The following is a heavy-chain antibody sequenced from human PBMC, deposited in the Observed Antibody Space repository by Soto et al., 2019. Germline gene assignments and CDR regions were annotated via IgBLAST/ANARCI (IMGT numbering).Heavy chain of an antibody. D-gene: IGHD1-26*01. CDR3: AKDLKWELLPFNWFDP. CDR2: ISYDGSNK. CDR1: GFTFSSYG. V-gene: IGHV3-30*18. Sequence: GGSLRLSCAASGFTFSSYGMHWVRQAPGKGLEWVAVISYDGSNKYYADSVKGRFTISRDNSKNTLYLQMNSLRAEDTAVYYCAKDLKWELLPFNWFDPWGQGTLVTVSS. J-gene: IGHJ5*02.